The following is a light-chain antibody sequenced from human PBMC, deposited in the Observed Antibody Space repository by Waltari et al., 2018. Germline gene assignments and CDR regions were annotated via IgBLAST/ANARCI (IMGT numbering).Light chain of an antibody. V-gene: IGLV3-1*01. CDR2: QDS. CDR3: QAWDSSTAYVV. CDR1: KLGDKY. J-gene: IGLJ2*01. Sequence: SYELTQPPSVSVSPGQTASITCPGDKLGDKYACWYQQKPGQSPVLVIYQDSKRPSGIPERFSCSNSGNTATLTISGTQAMDEADYYCQAWDSSTAYVVFGGGTKLTVL.